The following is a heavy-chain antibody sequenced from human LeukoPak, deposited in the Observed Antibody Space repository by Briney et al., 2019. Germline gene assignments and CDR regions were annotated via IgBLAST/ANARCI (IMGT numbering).Heavy chain of an antibody. Sequence: PGGSLRLSCSASGFTFSSYRMDWVRQAPGKGLGWVSSISISSSSYIYYADSVKGRFTISRDNAKNSLYLQMNSLRAEDAAVYYCARESTPSNRITIFGVVNPNFDYWGQGTLVTVSS. D-gene: IGHD3-3*01. CDR1: GFTFSSYR. CDR2: ISISSSSYI. V-gene: IGHV3-21*01. J-gene: IGHJ4*02. CDR3: ARESTPSNRITIFGVVNPNFDY.